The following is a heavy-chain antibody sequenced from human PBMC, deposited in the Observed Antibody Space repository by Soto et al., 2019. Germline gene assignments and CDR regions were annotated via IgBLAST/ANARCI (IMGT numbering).Heavy chain of an antibody. V-gene: IGHV1-69*02. CDR2: IIPILGIA. CDR1: GGTFSSYT. D-gene: IGHD3-10*01. J-gene: IGHJ5*02. Sequence: QVQLVQSGAEVKKPGSSVKVSCKASGGTFSSYTISWVRQAPGQGLEWMGRIIPILGIANYAQKFQGRVTITADKSTSTAYMELSSLRSEDTAVYYCARVPDGRGDNWFDPWGQGTLVTVSS. CDR3: ARVPDGRGDNWFDP.